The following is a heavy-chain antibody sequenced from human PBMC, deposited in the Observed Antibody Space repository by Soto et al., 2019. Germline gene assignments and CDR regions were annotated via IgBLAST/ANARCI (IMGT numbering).Heavy chain of an antibody. CDR3: AGSLRYCTNGVCPIEQTGYYYMDV. V-gene: IGHV1-3*01. CDR2: INAGNGNT. CDR1: GYTFTSYA. Sequence: QVQLVQSGAEVKKPGASVKVSCKASGYTFTSYAMHWVRQAPGQRLEWMGWINAGNGNTKYSQKLQGRVTITSDTSATTAYMEPSSLRSEDTAVYYCAGSLRYCTNGVCPIEQTGYYYMDVWGKGTTVTVSS. D-gene: IGHD2-8*01. J-gene: IGHJ6*03.